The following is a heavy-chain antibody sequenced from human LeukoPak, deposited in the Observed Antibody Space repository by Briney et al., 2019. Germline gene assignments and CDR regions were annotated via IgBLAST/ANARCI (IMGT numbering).Heavy chain of an antibody. Sequence: GASVKVSCKASGYTFIDYYIHWVRQAPGQGLEFLGWISPDSGGTNYPQKFQGRVTLTRDTSISTAYMELSRLRSDDTAVYYCARLDCSSTSCYEANWFDPWGQGTLVTVSS. CDR2: ISPDSGGT. V-gene: IGHV1-2*02. J-gene: IGHJ5*02. CDR3: ARLDCSSTSCYEANWFDP. CDR1: GYTFIDYY. D-gene: IGHD2-2*01.